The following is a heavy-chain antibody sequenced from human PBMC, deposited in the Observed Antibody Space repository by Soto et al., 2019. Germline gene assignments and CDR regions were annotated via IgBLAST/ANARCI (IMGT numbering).Heavy chain of an antibody. CDR1: GFTFTNYA. J-gene: IGHJ4*02. CDR2: SSGSGSGGST. D-gene: IGHD4-4*01. Sequence: EVQLLESGGGLVQPGGSLRLSCAASGFTFTNYAMTWVRQAPGKGLAWVSISSGSGSGGSTNYADSVKGRFTISRDNSKNTLYLQMNSLRVEDTAVYYCAKDRDDYRNYVFDYWGQGTLVTVSS. CDR3: AKDRDDYRNYVFDY. V-gene: IGHV3-23*01.